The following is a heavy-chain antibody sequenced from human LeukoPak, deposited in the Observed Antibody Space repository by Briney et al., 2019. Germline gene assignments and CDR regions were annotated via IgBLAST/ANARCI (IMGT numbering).Heavy chain of an antibody. CDR1: GFTFSDYY. V-gene: IGHV3-53*01. CDR2: IYSGGST. D-gene: IGHD6-13*01. J-gene: IGHJ4*02. Sequence: PGGSLRLSCAASGFTFSDYYMGWIRQAPGKGLEWVSVIYSGGSTYYADSVKGRFTISRDNSKNTLYLQMNSLRAEDTAVYYCARRQQLVAGGFDYWGQGTLVTVSS. CDR3: ARRQQLVAGGFDY.